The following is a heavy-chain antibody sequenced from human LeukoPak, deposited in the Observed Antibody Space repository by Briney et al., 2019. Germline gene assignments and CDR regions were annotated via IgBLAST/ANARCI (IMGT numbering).Heavy chain of an antibody. D-gene: IGHD1-14*01. CDR3: AREEMGGTTRSGALT. CDR1: GFTFTSYA. J-gene: IGHJ5*02. Sequence: GGSLRLSCTASGFTFTSYAMAWVRQAPGKGLEWVSGISDSGGSTYYADSVKGRFTISRDNSKNTLYLQMNSLRAEDTAVYYCAREEMGGTTRSGALTWGQGTLVTVSS. CDR2: ISDSGGST. V-gene: IGHV3-23*01.